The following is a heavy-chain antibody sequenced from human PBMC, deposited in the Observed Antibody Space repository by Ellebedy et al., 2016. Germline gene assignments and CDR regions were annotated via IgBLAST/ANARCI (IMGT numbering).Heavy chain of an antibody. Sequence: GGSLRLXCAASGFTFSSYGMHWVRQAPGKGLEWVAVMSYDGSTKHYADSVKGRFTIARDNSKNTLYLQMNSLRAEDTAVYYCARDGKGYWGQGTLVTVSS. V-gene: IGHV3-30*03. CDR1: GFTFSSYG. J-gene: IGHJ4*02. CDR3: ARDGKGY. CDR2: MSYDGSTK.